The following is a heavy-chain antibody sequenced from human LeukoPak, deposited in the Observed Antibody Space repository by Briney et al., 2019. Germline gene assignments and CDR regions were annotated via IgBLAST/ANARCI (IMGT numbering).Heavy chain of an antibody. CDR3: ARGILYLYYYGMDV. Sequence: SETLSLTCAVYGGSFSGYYWSWIRQPPGKGLEWIGEINHRGSTNYNPSLKSRVTISVDTSKNQFSLKLSSVTAADTAVYYCARGILYLYYYGMDVWGQGTTVTVSS. CDR1: GGSFSGYY. CDR2: INHRGST. D-gene: IGHD2-8*01. V-gene: IGHV4-34*01. J-gene: IGHJ6*02.